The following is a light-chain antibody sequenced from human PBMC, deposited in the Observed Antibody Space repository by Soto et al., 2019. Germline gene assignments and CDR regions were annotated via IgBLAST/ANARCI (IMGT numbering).Light chain of an antibody. Sequence: QSALTQPASVSGSPGQSITISCTGTSSDIGSYYLVSWYKQHPGKAPQLMIYEGSKRPSGVSNRFSGSKSVNTASLTISGLQPEDEADYYCCSYAGSNTLVFGGGTKLTVL. CDR1: SSDIGSYYL. CDR3: CSYAGSNTLV. J-gene: IGLJ3*02. V-gene: IGLV2-23*01. CDR2: EGS.